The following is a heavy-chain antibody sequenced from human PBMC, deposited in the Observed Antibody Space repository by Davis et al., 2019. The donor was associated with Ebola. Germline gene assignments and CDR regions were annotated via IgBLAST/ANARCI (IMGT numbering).Heavy chain of an antibody. V-gene: IGHV3-23*01. CDR1: GFTFRNYA. CDR3: ARDSELTPGPLELDD. D-gene: IGHD1-7*01. CDR2: ISVSSVFGGAT. J-gene: IGHJ4*02. Sequence: PGGSLRLSCEVSGFTFRNYAMSWVRQAPGKGLEWVSSISVSSVFGGATYCADSVKGRFTISRDNSKSTLYLQMNSLRVEDTALYHCARDSELTPGPLELDDWGQGTLVTVSS.